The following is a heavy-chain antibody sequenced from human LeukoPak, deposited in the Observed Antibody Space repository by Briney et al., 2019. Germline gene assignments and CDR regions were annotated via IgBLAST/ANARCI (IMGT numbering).Heavy chain of an antibody. CDR2: IYTSGST. CDR1: GGSISSYY. D-gene: IGHD5-18*01. V-gene: IGHV4-4*07. Sequence: PSETLSLTCTVSGGSISSYYWSWIRQPAGKGLEWIGRIYTSGSTNYNPSLKCRVTMSVDTSKNQFSLKLSSVTAADTAVYYCARGGYSYGYVDYYYYYMDVWGQGTTVTISS. CDR3: ARGGYSYGYVDYYYYYMDV. J-gene: IGHJ6*03.